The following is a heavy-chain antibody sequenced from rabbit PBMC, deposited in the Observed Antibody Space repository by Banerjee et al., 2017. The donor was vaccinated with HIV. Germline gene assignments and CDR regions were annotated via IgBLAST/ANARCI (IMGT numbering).Heavy chain of an antibody. V-gene: IGHV1S40*01. Sequence: QSLEESGGDLVKPGASLTLTCTASGFSFSSSYYMCWVRQAPGKGLEWIGIIYAGRGRTYYASWVNGRFTISSDNAQNTVDLQMNSLTAADTATYFCARGGGAGYGYNLWGQGTLVTVS. CDR3: ARGGGAGYGYNL. J-gene: IGHJ3*01. CDR1: GFSFSSSYY. D-gene: IGHD6-1*01. CDR2: IYAGRGRT.